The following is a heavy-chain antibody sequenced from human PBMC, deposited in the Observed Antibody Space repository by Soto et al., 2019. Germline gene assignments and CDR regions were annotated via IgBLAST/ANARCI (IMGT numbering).Heavy chain of an antibody. CDR3: ARDLSGPLEY. CDR1: GFTFSNYA. J-gene: IGHJ4*02. CDR2: MWYDGYNK. Sequence: GGSLRLSCAASGFTFSNYAMHWVRQAPGKGLEWVAGMWYDGYNKYHADSVKGRFTISRDNSKNTLYLQMNSLKAEDTAVYYCARDLSGPLEYWGQGTLVTVSS. V-gene: IGHV3-33*01.